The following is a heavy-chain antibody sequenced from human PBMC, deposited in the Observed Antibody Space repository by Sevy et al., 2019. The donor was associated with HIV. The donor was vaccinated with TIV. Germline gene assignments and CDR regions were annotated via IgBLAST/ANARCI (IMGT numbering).Heavy chain of an antibody. J-gene: IGHJ1*01. V-gene: IGHV3-30*04. D-gene: IGHD1-1*01. CDR2: ISFDASNK. Sequence: GGSLRLSCAASGFTFSRYSMHWVRQAPGKGLEWVATISFDASNKHYADSVKGRFTISRDNFQNSLFLQMNSLRPEDTAVYYCALERLTSDVSEYFQNWGQGTLVTVSS. CDR3: ALERLTSDVSEYFQN. CDR1: GFTFSRYS.